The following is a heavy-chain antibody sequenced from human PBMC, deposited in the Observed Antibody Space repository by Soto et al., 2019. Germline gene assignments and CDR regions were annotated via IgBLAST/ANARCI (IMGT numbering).Heavy chain of an antibody. Sequence: SETLSLTCTVSGDSIRSYYWTWIRQPTGKGLALIGYIYYSGSTRYNPTLKSRVTISVDMSKHQFSLKLSSVIAADTAVYYCARAYGGFDNGLDVWGQGTAVTVSS. D-gene: IGHD5-12*01. V-gene: IGHV4-59*01. CDR2: IYYSGST. CDR1: GDSIRSYY. J-gene: IGHJ6*02. CDR3: ARAYGGFDNGLDV.